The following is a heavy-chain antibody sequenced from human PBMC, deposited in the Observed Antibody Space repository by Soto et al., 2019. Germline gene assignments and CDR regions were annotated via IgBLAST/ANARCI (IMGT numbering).Heavy chain of an antibody. D-gene: IGHD2-8*01. CDR1: GYYNSSGYC. CDR3: ARDCTNGVCYNY. V-gene: IGHV4-38-2*02. J-gene: IGHJ4*02. CDR2: IYHIGST. Sequence: SETLSLTCTVSGYYNSSGYCWGWIRQPPGKGLEWIGSIYHIGSTYYNPSLKSRVTISVDTSKNQFSLKLSSVTAADTAVYYCARDCTNGVCYNYWGQGTLVTVSS.